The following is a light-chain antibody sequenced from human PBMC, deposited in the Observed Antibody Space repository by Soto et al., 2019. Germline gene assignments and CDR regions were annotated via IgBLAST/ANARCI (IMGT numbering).Light chain of an antibody. J-gene: IGKJ2*01. CDR1: QIVSSS. Sequence: EIVLTQSPATLSLSPGERATLSCRASQIVSSSLAWYQQKPGQAPRLLIYDASNRATGIPARFSGSGSGTDFTLTISSLEPEDFAVYYCQQRRNWPPMYTFGQGTKLEIK. CDR2: DAS. CDR3: QQRRNWPPMYT. V-gene: IGKV3-11*01.